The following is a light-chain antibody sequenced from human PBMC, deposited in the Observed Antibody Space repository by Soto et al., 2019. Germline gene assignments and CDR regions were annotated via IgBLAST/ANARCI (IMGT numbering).Light chain of an antibody. V-gene: IGKV4-1*01. Sequence: DFVMTQSPDSLAVSLGERATINCKSSQSVLSSSNNKNFLAWFQQRPGQPPKFLIYWASTRESGVPDRFSGSGSGTDFTLTISSRQPEDVAVYYCQQYYAAPLTFGGGTKVEIK. J-gene: IGKJ4*01. CDR2: WAS. CDR3: QQYYAAPLT. CDR1: QSVLSSSNNKNF.